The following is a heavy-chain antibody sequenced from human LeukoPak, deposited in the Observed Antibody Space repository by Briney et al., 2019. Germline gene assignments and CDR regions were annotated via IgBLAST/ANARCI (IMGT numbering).Heavy chain of an antibody. V-gene: IGHV3-21*01. J-gene: IGHJ3*02. CDR1: GFTFSSYS. CDR2: ISSSSSYI. Sequence: PGGPLRLSCAASGFTFSSYSMNWVRQAPGKGLEWVSSISSSSSYIYYADSVKGRFTISRDNAKNSLYLQMNSLRAEDTAVYYCARGSSGWYQALGAFDIWGQGTMVTVSS. D-gene: IGHD6-19*01. CDR3: ARGSSGWYQALGAFDI.